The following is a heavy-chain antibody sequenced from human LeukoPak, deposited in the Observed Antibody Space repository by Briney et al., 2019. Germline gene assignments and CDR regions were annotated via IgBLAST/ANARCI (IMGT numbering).Heavy chain of an antibody. J-gene: IGHJ5*02. CDR2: ISYDGSNK. D-gene: IGHD2-15*01. CDR3: ARKRDCSGSSCYGWFDP. Sequence: ERSLRLSCAASGFTFSNYGMHWVRQAPGKGLEWVAVISYDGSNKYYADSVKGRFTISRDNSKNTLYLQMNSLRAEGTAVYYCARKRDCSGSSCYGWFDPWGQGTLVTVSS. V-gene: IGHV3-30*05. CDR1: GFTFSNYG.